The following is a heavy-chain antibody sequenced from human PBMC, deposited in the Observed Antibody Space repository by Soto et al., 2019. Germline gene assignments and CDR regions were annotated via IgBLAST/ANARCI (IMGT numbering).Heavy chain of an antibody. CDR1: GFTFSDYY. V-gene: IGHV3-72*01. D-gene: IGHD3-22*01. Sequence: EVQLVESGGGLVQPGGSLRLSCAVSGFTFSDYYMDWVRQAPGKGLEWVGRTKNKAERYTTEYAASVRGRFTISRDDSKNSLYLQLNSLKTEDTAVYYCARGGGEFRRTSGYYADYWGQGTLVTVSS. J-gene: IGHJ4*02. CDR3: ARGGGEFRRTSGYYADY. CDR2: TKNKAERYTT.